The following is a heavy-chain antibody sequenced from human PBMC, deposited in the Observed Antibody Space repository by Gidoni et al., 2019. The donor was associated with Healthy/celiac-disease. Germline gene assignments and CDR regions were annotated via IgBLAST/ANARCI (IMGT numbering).Heavy chain of an antibody. V-gene: IGHV6-1*01. D-gene: IGHD3-10*01. CDR2: TYYRSKWYN. CDR1: GDSVSSNSAA. Sequence: QVQLQQSGPGLVKPSQTLSLTCAISGDSVSSNSAAWNWIRQSPSRGLEWLGRTYYRSKWYNDYAVSVKSRITINPDTSKNQFSLQLNSVTPEDTAVYYCARERLSFTMVRGVSYYYGMDVWGQGTTVTVSS. CDR3: ARERLSFTMVRGVSYYYGMDV. J-gene: IGHJ6*02.